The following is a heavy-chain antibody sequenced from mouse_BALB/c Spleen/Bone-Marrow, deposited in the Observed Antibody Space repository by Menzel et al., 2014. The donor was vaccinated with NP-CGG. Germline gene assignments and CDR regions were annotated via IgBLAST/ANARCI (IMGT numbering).Heavy chain of an antibody. CDR1: GFNIKDTF. D-gene: IGHD2-2*01. J-gene: IGHJ2*01. V-gene: IGHV14-3*02. CDR2: IAPPNDNT. Sequence: VQLQQSGAELVKPGASVKLSCTASGFNIKDTFMHWVKQRPEQGLEWIGRIAPPNDNTKYDPKFQGKATITADTSSNTAFLQLSSLTSEVTAVYYCARYVYALYFDSWGQGTTLTVSS. CDR3: ARYVYALYFDS.